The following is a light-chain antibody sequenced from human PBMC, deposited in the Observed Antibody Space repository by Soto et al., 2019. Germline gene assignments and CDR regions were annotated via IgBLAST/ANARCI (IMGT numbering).Light chain of an antibody. J-gene: IGLJ2*01. CDR2: DVS. Sequence: QSVLTQPASVSGSPGQSNTISCTGTSSDVGGYNYVSWYQQHPGEAPKLMIYDVSNRPSGVSNRFSGSKSGNTASLTISGLQAEDEADYYCSSYTTSNTLEVVFGGGTKLTVL. CDR3: SSYTTSNTLEVV. CDR1: SSDVGGYNY. V-gene: IGLV2-14*01.